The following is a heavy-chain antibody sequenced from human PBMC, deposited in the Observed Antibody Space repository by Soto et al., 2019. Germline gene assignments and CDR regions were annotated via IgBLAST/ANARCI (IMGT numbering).Heavy chain of an antibody. Sequence: GGSLRLSCTASGFTFDYYAMSWVRQAPGKGLEWVGFIRGKAYGGTTEYAASVKGRFTISRDDSKSIAYLQMNSLKTEDTAVYYCTRDRPYYYETSGYSYYWGQGTLVTVSS. CDR2: IRGKAYGGTT. D-gene: IGHD3-22*01. CDR1: GFTFDYYA. J-gene: IGHJ4*02. V-gene: IGHV3-49*04. CDR3: TRDRPYYYETSGYSYY.